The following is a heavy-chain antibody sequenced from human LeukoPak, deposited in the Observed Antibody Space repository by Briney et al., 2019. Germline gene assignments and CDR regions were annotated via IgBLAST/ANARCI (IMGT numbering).Heavy chain of an antibody. D-gene: IGHD5-12*01. V-gene: IGHV3-7*01. J-gene: IGHJ4*02. Sequence: GGSLRISCAASGFTFSSYWMSWVRQAPGKGLEWLANIKQDGSEKYYVDSVKGRFTISRDNAKNSLYLQMNSLRAEDTAVYYCASPGFSGYDPFDYWGQGTLVTVSS. CDR2: IKQDGSEK. CDR3: ASPGFSGYDPFDY. CDR1: GFTFSSYW.